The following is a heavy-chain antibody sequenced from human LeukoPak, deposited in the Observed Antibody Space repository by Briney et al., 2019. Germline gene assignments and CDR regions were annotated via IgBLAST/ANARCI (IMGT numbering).Heavy chain of an antibody. CDR1: GFSLSTSGMC. CDR3: ARNPHRRYYGMDV. V-gene: IGHV2-70*11. Sequence: ESGPTLVNPTQTLTLTCTFSGFSLSTSGMCVNWIRQPPGKALEWLARIDWDDDKYYSTSLKTRLTISKGTSENQVVLTMTNMDPVDTATYYCARNPHRRYYGMDVWGQGTTVTVSS. J-gene: IGHJ6*02. CDR2: IDWDDDK.